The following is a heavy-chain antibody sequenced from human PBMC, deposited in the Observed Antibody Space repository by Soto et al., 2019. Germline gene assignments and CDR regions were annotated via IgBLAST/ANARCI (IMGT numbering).Heavy chain of an antibody. CDR1: GFTFSSYS. J-gene: IGHJ4*02. CDR2: ISSSSSYI. CDR3: ARERAVAWRGTMGY. Sequence: GGSLRLSCAASGFTFSSYSMNWVRQAPGKGLEWVSSISSSSSYIYYADSVKGRFTISRDNAKNSLYLQMNSLRAEDTAVYYCARERAVAWRGTMGYWGQGTLVTVSS. V-gene: IGHV3-21*01. D-gene: IGHD6-19*01.